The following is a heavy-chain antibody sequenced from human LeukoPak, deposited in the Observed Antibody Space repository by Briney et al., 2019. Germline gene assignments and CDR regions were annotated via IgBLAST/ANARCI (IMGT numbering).Heavy chain of an antibody. CDR1: GYTFSTSG. V-gene: IGHV1-18*01. CDR3: ARDIWYSSSSVDY. Sequence: ASVKVSCKASGYTFSTSGISWVRQAPGQGLEWMGWISTYNGNTNYAQKLQGRVTMTKDTSTSTAYMELRSLRSDDTAVYYCARDIWYSSSSVDYWGQGTLVTVSS. CDR2: ISTYNGNT. D-gene: IGHD6-6*01. J-gene: IGHJ4*02.